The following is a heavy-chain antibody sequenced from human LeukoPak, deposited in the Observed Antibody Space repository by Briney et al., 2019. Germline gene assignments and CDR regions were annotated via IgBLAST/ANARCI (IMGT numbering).Heavy chain of an antibody. CDR1: GYTFTSYY. CDR3: ARVRYRLAETYIDY. J-gene: IGHJ4*02. D-gene: IGHD3-16*01. Sequence: ASVKVSCKASGYTFTSYYMHWVRQAPGQGLEWMGWINPNSGDTNYAQKFQGRVTMTRDTSISTAYMELSRLRSNDTAVYYCARVRYRLAETYIDYWGQGTLVTVSS. CDR2: INPNSGDT. V-gene: IGHV1-2*02.